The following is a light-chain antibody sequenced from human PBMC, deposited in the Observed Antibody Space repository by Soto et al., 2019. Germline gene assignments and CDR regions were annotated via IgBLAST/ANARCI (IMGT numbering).Light chain of an antibody. J-gene: IGKJ1*01. CDR3: QQYRGYSRT. Sequence: DIQMTQSPSTLSASVGDRVTISCRASQTISNWLAWYQQKPGKAPNLLIYGVSNLASGVPSRFSGTGSGTEFTLPSSSLRPDDFATYSCQQYRGYSRTFGHWTKVEIK. V-gene: IGKV1-5*03. CDR1: QTISNW. CDR2: GVS.